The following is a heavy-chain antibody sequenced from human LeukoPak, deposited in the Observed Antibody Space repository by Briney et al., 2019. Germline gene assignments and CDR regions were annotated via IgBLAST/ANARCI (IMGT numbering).Heavy chain of an antibody. D-gene: IGHD3-16*01. V-gene: IGHV3-74*01. J-gene: IGHJ4*02. CDR2: INSDGGNT. CDR3: VRVDGGY. Sequence: GGSLRLSCAASGFTFSSYGLHWVRQGPGKGLVWVSRINSDGGNTNYADSVKGRFTISRDNAKNTLYLQMNSLRAEDTAVYYCVRVDGGYWGQGTLVTVSS. CDR1: GFTFSSYG.